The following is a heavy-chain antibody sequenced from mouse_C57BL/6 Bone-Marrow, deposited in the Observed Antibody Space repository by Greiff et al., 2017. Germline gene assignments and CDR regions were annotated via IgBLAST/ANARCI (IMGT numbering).Heavy chain of an antibody. D-gene: IGHD2-4*01. CDR3: ARGYDYDYAMDY. Sequence: VQLKESGPELVKPGASVKISCKASGYSITDYNMNWVKQSNGKSLEWIGVINPNYGTTSYNQKFKGKATLTVDQSSSTAYMQLNSLTSEDSAVYYCARGYDYDYAMDYWGQGTSVTVSS. CDR1: GYSITDYN. J-gene: IGHJ4*01. CDR2: INPNYGTT. V-gene: IGHV1-39*01.